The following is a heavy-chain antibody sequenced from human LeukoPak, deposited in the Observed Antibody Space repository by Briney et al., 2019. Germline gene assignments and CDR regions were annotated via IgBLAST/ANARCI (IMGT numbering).Heavy chain of an antibody. V-gene: IGHV4-34*01. D-gene: IGHD3-10*01. CDR3: ASGLWFGELLL. CDR2: INHSGST. CDR1: GGSFSGYY. Sequence: SETLSLTCAVYGGSFSGYYWSWIRQPPGKGLEWIGEINHSGSTNYNPSLKSRVTISVDTSKNRFSLELTSVTAADTAVYYCASGLWFGELLLWGQGTLVSVSS. J-gene: IGHJ4*02.